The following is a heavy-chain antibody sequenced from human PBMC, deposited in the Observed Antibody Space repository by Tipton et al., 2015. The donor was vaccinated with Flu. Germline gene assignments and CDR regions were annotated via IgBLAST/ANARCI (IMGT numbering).Heavy chain of an antibody. V-gene: IGHV4-61*09. D-gene: IGHD4-11*01. Sequence: TLSLTCTVSGGSISSSSYYWTWIRQPAGKGLEWIGNIHHTGTTYYNPSLRSRVSIIRDRSKNQFSLKLSFVTAADTAVYYCARRDYSNYVSVPKNWFDSWGQGILVTVSS. CDR1: GGSISSSSYY. J-gene: IGHJ5*01. CDR2: IHHTGTT. CDR3: ARRDYSNYVSVPKNWFDS.